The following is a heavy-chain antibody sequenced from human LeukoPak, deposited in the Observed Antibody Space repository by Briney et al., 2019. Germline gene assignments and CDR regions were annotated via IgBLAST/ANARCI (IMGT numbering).Heavy chain of an antibody. V-gene: IGHV4-59*01. CDR1: GGSISSYY. CDR2: IYYSGST. J-gene: IGHJ6*02. CDR3: ARAEGGLFDYYYYGMDV. Sequence: PSETLSLTCTVSGGSISSYYWSWIRQPPGKGLEWIGYIYYSGSTNYNPSLKSRVTTSVDTSKNQFSLKLSSVTAADTAVYYCARAEGGLFDYYYYGMDVWGQGTTVTVSS. D-gene: IGHD3-16*01.